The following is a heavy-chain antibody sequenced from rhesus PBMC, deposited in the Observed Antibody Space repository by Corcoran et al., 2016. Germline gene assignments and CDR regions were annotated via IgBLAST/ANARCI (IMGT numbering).Heavy chain of an antibody. J-gene: IGHJ4*01. CDR1: GVSITRHS. CDR3: TRDLRYNTWSLDY. Sequence: QLQLQESGPGLVKPSETLSLACAVSGVSITRHSWSWIRPAPRKGLEGIGSFSGTFRSATYNPSLKRRVTLSGDTSRNQLSLRLTSVTAADTAVYYCTRDLRYNTWSLDYWGQGVLVTVSS. V-gene: IGHV4S11*01. CDR2: FSGTFRSA. D-gene: IGHD6-13*01.